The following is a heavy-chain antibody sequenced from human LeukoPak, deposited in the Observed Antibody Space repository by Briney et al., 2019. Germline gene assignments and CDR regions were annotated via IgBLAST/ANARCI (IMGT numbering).Heavy chain of an antibody. J-gene: IGHJ4*02. CDR2: IYTSGST. Sequence: SQTLSLTCTVSGGSISSESYYWSWIRQPAGKGLEWIRRIYTSGSTNYNPSLKSRVTISVDTSKNQFSLKLSSVTAADTAVYYCARDMGGSGWYSLDYWGQGTLVTVSS. CDR1: GGSISSESYY. CDR3: ARDMGGSGWYSLDY. D-gene: IGHD6-19*01. V-gene: IGHV4-61*02.